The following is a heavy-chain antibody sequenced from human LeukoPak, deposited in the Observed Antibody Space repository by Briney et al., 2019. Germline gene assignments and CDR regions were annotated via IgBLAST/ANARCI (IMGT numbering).Heavy chain of an antibody. D-gene: IGHD6-13*01. J-gene: IGHJ3*02. V-gene: IGHV4-61*02. CDR1: GGSISSGNYY. Sequence: MTSQTLSLTCTVSGGSISSGNYYWSWIRQPAGKGLEWIGRSYTSGCTNCNPSLERRVTILIDTPKNQFSQRLSSVTAADTAVYYCARSYSSSWYSSFDIWGHGTMVTVSS. CDR3: ARSYSSSWYSSFDI. CDR2: SYTSGCT.